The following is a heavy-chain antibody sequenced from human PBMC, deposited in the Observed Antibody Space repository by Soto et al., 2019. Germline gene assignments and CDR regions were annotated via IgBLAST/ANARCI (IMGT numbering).Heavy chain of an antibody. CDR2: IYWDDDK. J-gene: IGHJ6*03. Sequence: SGPTLVKPTQTLTLTCTFSGFSLSTSGVGVGWIRQPPGKALEWLALIYWDDDKRYSPSLKSRLTNTKDTSKKQVVLSMSNMDPVDTATYYRAHTPSLYDSSGYSIESYMDVWGKGTTVTVSS. CDR1: GFSLSTSGVG. V-gene: IGHV2-5*02. CDR3: AHTPSLYDSSGYSIESYMDV. D-gene: IGHD3-22*01.